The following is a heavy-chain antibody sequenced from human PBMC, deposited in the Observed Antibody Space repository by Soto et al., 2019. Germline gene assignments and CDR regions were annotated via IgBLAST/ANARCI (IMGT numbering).Heavy chain of an antibody. Sequence: ASVKVSCKASGYTFTSYDINWVRQATGQGPEWMGWMNPESCYTGYVQKFQGRVTMTRNTAISTAYMELSSLRSEDTAVYYCARSVGGSNVNFDYWGQGTLVTSP. CDR1: GYTFTSYD. J-gene: IGHJ4*02. CDR3: ARSVGGSNVNFDY. V-gene: IGHV1-8*01. CDR2: MNPESCYT. D-gene: IGHD3-10*01.